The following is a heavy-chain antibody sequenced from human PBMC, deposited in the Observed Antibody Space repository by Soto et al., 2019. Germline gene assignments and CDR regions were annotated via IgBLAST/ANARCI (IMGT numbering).Heavy chain of an antibody. CDR2: ISAYNGNT. V-gene: IGHV1-18*01. CDR1: GYTFTSYG. CDR3: AREAGGTTVVNAGISYWCFEL. D-gene: IGHD4-17*01. J-gene: IGHJ2*01. Sequence: QVQLVQSGAEVKKPGASVKVSCKASGYTFTSYGISWVRQAPGQGLEWMGWISAYNGNTNYAQKLQARVTITTDTSTSTAYMELRSLRSDDTAVYYCAREAGGTTVVNAGISYWCFELWGRGTLVPVSS.